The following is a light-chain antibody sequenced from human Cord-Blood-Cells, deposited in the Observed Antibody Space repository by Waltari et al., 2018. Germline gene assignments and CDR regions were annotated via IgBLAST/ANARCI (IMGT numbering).Light chain of an antibody. CDR1: SRVVGGYHY. Sequence: QSALTQPRSVSGSPGQSVTISCTGTSRVVGGYHYVSWYQQPPGKAPKLMIYDVSKRPSGVPDRFSGSKSGNTASLTISGLQAEDEADYYCCSYAGSYVFGTGTKVTVL. CDR3: CSYAGSYV. CDR2: DVS. V-gene: IGLV2-11*01. J-gene: IGLJ1*01.